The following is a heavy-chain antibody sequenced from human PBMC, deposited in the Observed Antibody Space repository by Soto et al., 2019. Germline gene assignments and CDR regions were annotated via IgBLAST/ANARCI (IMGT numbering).Heavy chain of an antibody. CDR2: IIPIFGTA. CDR1: GGTCSSYA. V-gene: IGHV1-69*13. Sequence: GPPVKVSCKASGGTCSSYAISWVRQAPGQGLEWMGGIIPIFGTANYAQKFQGRVTITADESTSTAYMELSSLRSEDMAVYYCARVSSTQLAPFDYWGQGTLVTVSS. CDR3: ARVSSTQLAPFDY. J-gene: IGHJ4*02. D-gene: IGHD6-13*01.